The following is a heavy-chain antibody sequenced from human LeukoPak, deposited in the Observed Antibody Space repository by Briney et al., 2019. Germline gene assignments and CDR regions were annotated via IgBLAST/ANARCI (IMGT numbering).Heavy chain of an antibody. Sequence: GGSLRLSCAASGFTVSSNYMSWVRQAPGKGLEWVSVIYSGGSTYYADSVKGRFTISRDNYKNTLYLQMNSLRAEDTAVYYCARVYSIVANWFDPWGQGTLVTVSS. CDR2: IYSGGST. CDR3: ARVYSIVANWFDP. CDR1: GFTVSSNY. J-gene: IGHJ5*02. D-gene: IGHD5-12*01. V-gene: IGHV3-53*05.